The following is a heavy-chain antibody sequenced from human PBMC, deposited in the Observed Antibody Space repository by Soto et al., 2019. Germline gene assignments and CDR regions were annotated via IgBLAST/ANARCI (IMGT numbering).Heavy chain of an antibody. J-gene: IGHJ4*02. Sequence: EVQLVESGGGLVKPGGSLRLSCAASGFTFSRYSMNWVRQAPGKGLEWVSSISSSSSYIYYADSVKGRFTISRDNAKNSLYLQMNSLRAEDTAVYYCAKEAGELSTRSFDYWGQGTLVTVSS. CDR3: AKEAGELSTRSFDY. CDR1: GFTFSRYS. CDR2: ISSSSSYI. D-gene: IGHD3-16*02. V-gene: IGHV3-21*01.